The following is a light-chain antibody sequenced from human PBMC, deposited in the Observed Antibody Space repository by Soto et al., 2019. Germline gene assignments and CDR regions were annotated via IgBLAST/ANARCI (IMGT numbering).Light chain of an antibody. CDR3: SSYPSSSTYV. CDR1: TSDVGGYIS. CDR2: EVS. Sequence: QSVLTQPASVSGSPGQSVTISCTGTTSDVGGYISVSWYQQHPGKAPKLMIYEVSNRPSGVSNRFSGSKSGNTASLTISGLQAEDEADYYCSSYPSSSTYVFGTGTKVTVL. J-gene: IGLJ1*01. V-gene: IGLV2-14*01.